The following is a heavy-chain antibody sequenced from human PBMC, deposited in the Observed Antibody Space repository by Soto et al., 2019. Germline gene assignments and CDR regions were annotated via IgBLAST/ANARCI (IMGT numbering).Heavy chain of an antibody. Sequence: EVQPAETGGGMVQPGGSLRLSCVASGFTFSSYDMHWVRQSPGKGLEYVSSISSNGGTTYYGNSVKGRLTISRDNSKTTLYLQMGSLSAEDKDVYYCERRVYENYDYWGQGSLVTVSS. J-gene: IGHJ4*02. V-gene: IGHV3-64*01. CDR2: ISSNGGTT. CDR1: GFTFSSYD. D-gene: IGHD2-8*01. CDR3: ERRVYENYDY.